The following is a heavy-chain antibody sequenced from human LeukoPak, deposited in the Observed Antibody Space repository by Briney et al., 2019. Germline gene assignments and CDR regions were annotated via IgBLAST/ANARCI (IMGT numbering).Heavy chain of an antibody. CDR2: ISAYNGNT. J-gene: IGHJ4*02. D-gene: IGHD4-11*01. CDR3: ARREDYSNYGVFDY. CDR1: GYTFTSYG. Sequence: ASVKVSCKASGYTFTSYGISWVRQAPGQGIERKGWISAYNGNTNYAQKLQGRVTMTTDTSMSTAYMELRSLRSDDTAVYYCARREDYSNYGVFDYWGQGTLVTVSS. V-gene: IGHV1-18*01.